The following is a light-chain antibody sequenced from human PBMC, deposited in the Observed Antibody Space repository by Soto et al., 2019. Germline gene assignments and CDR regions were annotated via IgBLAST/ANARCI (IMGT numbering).Light chain of an antibody. CDR2: DAS. J-gene: IGKJ1*01. Sequence: DIQMTQSPSTLSASVGDRVTITCRASQTISNWLAWYQQKPGKAPWLLIYDASSLESGVPSRFSGSGSGTEFSLTISSPQPDDFATYYCQQYNSYWTFGQGTKVEIK. CDR3: QQYNSYWT. CDR1: QTISNW. V-gene: IGKV1-5*01.